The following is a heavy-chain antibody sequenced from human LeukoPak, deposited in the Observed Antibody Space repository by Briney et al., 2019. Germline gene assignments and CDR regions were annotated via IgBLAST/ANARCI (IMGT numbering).Heavy chain of an antibody. CDR3: ARDGSYGAFDI. D-gene: IGHD1-26*01. CDR2: IYYSGST. Sequence: SQTLSLTCAVSGGSISSGGYSWSWIRQPPGKGLEWIGYIYYSGSTSYNPSLKSRVTTSVDRSKNQFSLKLRSVTGADTAVYYCARDGSYGAFDIWGQGTMVTVSS. J-gene: IGHJ3*02. V-gene: IGHV4-30-4*07. CDR1: GGSISSGGYS.